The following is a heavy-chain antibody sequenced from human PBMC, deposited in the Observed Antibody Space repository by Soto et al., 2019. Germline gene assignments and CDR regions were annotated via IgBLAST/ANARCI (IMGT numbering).Heavy chain of an antibody. D-gene: IGHD3-10*01. CDR1: GGSISSGGYY. V-gene: IGHV4-31*03. Sequence: QVQLQESGPGLVKPSQTLSLTCTVSGGSISSGGYYWSWIRQHPGKGLEWIGYIYYSGSTYYNPSLKCRVTISVDTSKNQFSLKLSSVTAADTAVYYCARELRFREDYYGMDVWGQGTTVTVSS. CDR2: IYYSGST. CDR3: ARELRFREDYYGMDV. J-gene: IGHJ6*02.